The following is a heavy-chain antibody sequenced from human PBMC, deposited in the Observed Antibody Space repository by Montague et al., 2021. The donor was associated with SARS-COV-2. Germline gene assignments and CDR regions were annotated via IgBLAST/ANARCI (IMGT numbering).Heavy chain of an antibody. Sequence: TLSLTCAVSAGSVSSGGYSRFWIREPPGKGLEWIGHIHHSGNTYYNPSLKSRATISGDRPKNQFSLRVTSVSAADTAVYSCASYRDYGDYYWGQGILVTVSS. J-gene: IGHJ4*02. CDR3: ASYRDYGDYY. CDR1: AGSVSSGGYS. CDR2: IHHSGNT. V-gene: IGHV4-30-2*01. D-gene: IGHD4-17*01.